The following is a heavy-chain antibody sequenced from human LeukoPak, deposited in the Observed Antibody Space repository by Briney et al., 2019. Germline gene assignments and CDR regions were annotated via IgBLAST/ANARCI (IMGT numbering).Heavy chain of an antibody. V-gene: IGHV3-23*01. J-gene: IGHJ4*02. CDR2: MTGPADTT. CDR3: AKGAEIDH. CDR1: GFNFNNFA. Sequence: PGGSLRVSCAASGFNFNNFAISWVRPAPRKGPEWLSAMTGPADTTYYAESVKGRFTISRDYSKSMVYLQMNSLRVEDTAIYYCAKGAEIDHWGQGTLVTVSS.